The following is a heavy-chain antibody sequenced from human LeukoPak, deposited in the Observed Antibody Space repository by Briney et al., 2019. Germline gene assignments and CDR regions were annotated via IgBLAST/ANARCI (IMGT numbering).Heavy chain of an antibody. CDR3: ARDRSPYSGYDSFWFDP. J-gene: IGHJ5*02. V-gene: IGHV3-21*01. CDR2: ISISSSYI. Sequence: GGSLRLSCAASGFTFSTYSMNWVRQAPGKGLEWVSYISISSSYIYYADSVKGRFTISRDNSKNTLYLQMNSLRAEDTAVYYCARDRSPYSGYDSFWFDPWGQGTLVTVSS. D-gene: IGHD5-12*01. CDR1: GFTFSTYS.